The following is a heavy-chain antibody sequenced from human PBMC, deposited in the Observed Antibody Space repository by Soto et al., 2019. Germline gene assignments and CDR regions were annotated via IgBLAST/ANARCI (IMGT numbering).Heavy chain of an antibody. CDR3: ARTPGSYLYYFDY. Sequence: GEYLKIYCKGSAYNFSNYWVVWERHIPGQGLEWMGSIYPGGCDTRYTQSLQGKVTLSADKSISTAYLEWGRLKALDTAMYYCARTPGSYLYYFDYWGQGTLVTVSS. J-gene: IGHJ4*02. D-gene: IGHD3-10*01. CDR2: IYPGGCDT. CDR1: AYNFSNYW. V-gene: IGHV5-51*01.